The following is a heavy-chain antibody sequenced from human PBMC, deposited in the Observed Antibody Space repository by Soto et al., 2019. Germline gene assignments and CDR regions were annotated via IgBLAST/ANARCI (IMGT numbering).Heavy chain of an antibody. CDR2: IYYSGST. CDR1: GGSISSSSYY. V-gene: IGHV4-39*01. J-gene: IGHJ4*02. Sequence: QLQLQESGPGLVKPSETLSLTCTVSGGSISSSSYYWGWIRQPPGKGLEWIGRIYYSGSTYYNLSLKSRVTKSVGTSNNQFSLKLSSVTAADTAVYYCERHGRLEPEDYWGQGTLVTVSS. CDR3: ERHGRLEPEDY. D-gene: IGHD1-1*01.